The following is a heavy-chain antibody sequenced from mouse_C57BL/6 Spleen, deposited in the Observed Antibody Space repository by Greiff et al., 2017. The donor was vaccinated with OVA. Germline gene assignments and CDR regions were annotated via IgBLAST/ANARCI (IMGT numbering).Heavy chain of an antibody. V-gene: IGHV1-52*01. CDR3: ARDYYGNYGAMDY. CDR2: IDPSDSET. D-gene: IGHD2-1*01. J-gene: IGHJ4*01. CDR1: GYTFTSYW. Sequence: QVQLKQPGAELVRPGSSVKLSCKASGYTFTSYWMHWVKQRPIQGLEWIGNIDPSDSETHYNQKFKDKATLTVDKSSSTAYMQLSSLTSEDSAVYYCARDYYGNYGAMDYWGQGTSVTVSS.